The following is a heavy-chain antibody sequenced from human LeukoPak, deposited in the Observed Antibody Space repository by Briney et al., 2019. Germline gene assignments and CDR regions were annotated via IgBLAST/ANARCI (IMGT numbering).Heavy chain of an antibody. Sequence: GGSLRLSCTASGFTFDDYGMSWVRQAPGKGLEWVSGINWNGGSTGYADSVKGRFTISRDNAKNSLYLQMNSLKAEDTALYYCARDISSSISCYVYWGQGTLVTVSS. CDR3: ARDISSSISCYVY. V-gene: IGHV3-20*04. D-gene: IGHD2-2*01. CDR1: GFTFDDYG. CDR2: INWNGGST. J-gene: IGHJ4*02.